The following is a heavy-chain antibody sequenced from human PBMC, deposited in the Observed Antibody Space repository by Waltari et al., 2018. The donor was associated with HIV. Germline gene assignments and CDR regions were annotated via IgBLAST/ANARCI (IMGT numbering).Heavy chain of an antibody. CDR3: TSMGIQLWFAY. CDR2: IRSKAYGGTT. D-gene: IGHD5-18*01. CDR1: NLIFGDYG. V-gene: IGHV3-49*03. J-gene: IGHJ4*02. Sequence: VTLVESGGGVVQPARSLNLPCTAPNLIFGDYGMSWPRQAPGKGLKWVGFIRSKAYGGTTKDSASVKGRLTISRDDSKSIAYLQMNSLKTDDTAVYYCTSMGIQLWFAYWGQGTLVTVSS.